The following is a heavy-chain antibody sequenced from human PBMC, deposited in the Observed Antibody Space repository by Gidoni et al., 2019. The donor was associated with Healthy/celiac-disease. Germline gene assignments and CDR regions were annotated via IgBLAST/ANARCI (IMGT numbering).Heavy chain of an antibody. Sequence: EVPLVESGGGLIQPGGSLRLSCAASGFTVSSYYMSWVRQAPGKGLEWVSVIFSGVSTYYADSLKGRFTISRDNSKNTLYLQMNILSAEDTAVYYCARVVVVVAATPVGMNWYFDLWGRGTLVTVSS. CDR1: GFTVSSYY. D-gene: IGHD2-15*01. CDR2: IFSGVST. J-gene: IGHJ2*01. V-gene: IGHV3-53*01. CDR3: ARVVVVVAATPVGMNWYFDL.